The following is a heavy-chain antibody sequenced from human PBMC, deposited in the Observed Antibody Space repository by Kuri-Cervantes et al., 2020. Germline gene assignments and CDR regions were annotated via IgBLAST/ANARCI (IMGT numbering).Heavy chain of an antibody. CDR3: ATLPHIVVIPTAMPSGV. CDR1: GGTFSSYA. CDR2: IIPIFGTA. V-gene: IGHV1-69*05. Sequence: SVKVSCKASGGTFSSYAISWVRQAPGQGLEWMGGIIPIFGTANYAQKFQGRVTITTDESTSTAYMELNTLRSEDMAVYYCATLPHIVVIPTAMPSGVWGQGTLVIVSS. J-gene: IGHJ4*02. D-gene: IGHD2-2*01.